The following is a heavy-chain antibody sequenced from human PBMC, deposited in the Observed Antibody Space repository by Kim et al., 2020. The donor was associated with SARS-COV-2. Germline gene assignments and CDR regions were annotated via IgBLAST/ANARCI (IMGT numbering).Heavy chain of an antibody. CDR2: IYSDSNI. D-gene: IGHD1-26*01. CDR1: GFIVNSNY. Sequence: GGCLRLSCAASGFIVNSNYMSWVRQAPGKGLEWVSIIYSDSNIHYADSVKGRFTISRDNSKNTLYLQMNSLRAEDTAMYYCARVSGSYYPFDFRGQGTLVTVSS. V-gene: IGHV3-53*01. CDR3: ARVSGSYYPFDF. J-gene: IGHJ4*02.